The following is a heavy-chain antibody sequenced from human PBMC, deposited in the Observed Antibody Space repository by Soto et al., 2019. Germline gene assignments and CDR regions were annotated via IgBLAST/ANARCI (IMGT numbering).Heavy chain of an antibody. V-gene: IGHV3-30*18. J-gene: IGHJ4*02. Sequence: QVQLVESGGGVVQPGRSLRLSCAASGFTFSTYGMRWVRQAPGKGLEWVAGISYDGSNKHYADSVKGRLTISRDNSKNTLYLQMSSLRDEDTAVYYCAKDTYYYDSTGYYVFDDWGQGTLVTVSS. CDR1: GFTFSTYG. CDR2: ISYDGSNK. CDR3: AKDTYYYDSTGYYVFDD. D-gene: IGHD3-22*01.